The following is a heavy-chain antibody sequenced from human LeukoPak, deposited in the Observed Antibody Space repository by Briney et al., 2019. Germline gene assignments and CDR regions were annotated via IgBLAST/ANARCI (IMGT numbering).Heavy chain of an antibody. D-gene: IGHD3-10*01. J-gene: IGHJ4*02. V-gene: IGHV3-53*01. Sequence: GGSLRLSCAASGFTVSSNYMSWVRQAPGKGLEWVSVIYSGGATYYADSVKGRFTISRDNAMDTLYLQMNSLRADDTAVYYCAKDRVDGSGSQFDSWGQGSLVIVSS. CDR3: AKDRVDGSGSQFDS. CDR2: IYSGGAT. CDR1: GFTVSSNY.